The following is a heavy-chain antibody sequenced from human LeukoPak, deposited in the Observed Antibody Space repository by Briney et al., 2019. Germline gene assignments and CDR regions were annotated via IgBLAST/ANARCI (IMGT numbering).Heavy chain of an antibody. V-gene: IGHV1-2*02. D-gene: IGHD3-10*01. CDR1: GYTFTGYY. CDR2: INPNSGGT. J-gene: IGHJ4*02. CDR3: AREELWFGELSYLDY. Sequence: ASVKVSCKASGYTFTGYYMHWVRQAPGQGLEWMGWINPNSGGTNYAQKFQGRVTMTRDTSISTAYMELSRLRSDDTAVYYCAREELWFGELSYLDYWGQGILVTVSS.